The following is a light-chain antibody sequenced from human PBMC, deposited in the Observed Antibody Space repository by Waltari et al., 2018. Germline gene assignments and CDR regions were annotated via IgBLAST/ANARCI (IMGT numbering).Light chain of an antibody. CDR1: QSISSY. CDR3: QQSYMTPRT. J-gene: IGKJ1*01. V-gene: IGKV1-39*01. CDR2: GAS. Sequence: DIQMTQSPSSLSASVGDRVTITCRASQSISSYLDWYQQKPGKAPKLLIYGASSLQGGVPSRFSGSGSGTDFTLTISSLQPEDFATYYCQQSYMTPRTFGQGTKVEIE.